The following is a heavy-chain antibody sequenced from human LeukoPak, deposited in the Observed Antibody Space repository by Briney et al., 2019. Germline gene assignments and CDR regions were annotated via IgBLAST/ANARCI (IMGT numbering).Heavy chain of an antibody. J-gene: IGHJ6*03. CDR3: ARRPPGGYDFWSGYYTANYMDV. CDR2: INHSGST. V-gene: IGHV4-34*01. Sequence: SETLSLTCAVYGGSFSGYYWSWIRQPPGKGLEWIGEINHSGSTNYNPSLKSRVTISVDTSKNQFSPKLSSVTAADTAVYYCARRPPGGYDFWSGYYTANYMDVWGKGTTVTVSS. CDR1: GGSFSGYY. D-gene: IGHD3-3*01.